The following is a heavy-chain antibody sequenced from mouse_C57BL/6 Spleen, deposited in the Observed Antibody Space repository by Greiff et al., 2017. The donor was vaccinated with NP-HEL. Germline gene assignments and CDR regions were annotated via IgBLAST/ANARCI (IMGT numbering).Heavy chain of an antibody. D-gene: IGHD4-1*01. CDR3: ARDPNWDGDF. CDR1: GYTFTGYW. J-gene: IGHJ2*01. Sequence: QVQLKESGAELMKPGASVKLSCKATGYTFTGYWIEWVKQRPGHGLEWIGEILPGRGSTNYNEKFKGKATFTADTSSNTAYMQLSSLTTADSAIYYCARDPNWDGDFWGQGTPLPVSS. CDR2: ILPGRGST. V-gene: IGHV1-9*01.